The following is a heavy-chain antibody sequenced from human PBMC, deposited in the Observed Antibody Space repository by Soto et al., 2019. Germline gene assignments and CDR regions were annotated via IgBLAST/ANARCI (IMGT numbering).Heavy chain of an antibody. J-gene: IGHJ5*01. CDR3: AKASNSSPWFDSWLES. V-gene: IGHV3-23*01. CDR2: INDNGDST. CDR1: GFNFRYYA. Sequence: PGGSVRLSCAASGFNFRYYAMTWVRQAPGKGLEWVSSINDNGDSTHYADSVKGRFTISRDNSKNTLYLQMNSLTAEDTAVYFCAKASNSSPWFDSWLESWGQGTLVTVSS. D-gene: IGHD6-6*01.